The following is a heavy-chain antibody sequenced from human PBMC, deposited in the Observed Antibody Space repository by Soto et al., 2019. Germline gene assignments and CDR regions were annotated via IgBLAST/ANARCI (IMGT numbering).Heavy chain of an antibody. CDR3: ARGPGVWYFDL. D-gene: IGHD3-10*01. V-gene: IGHV4-59*01. J-gene: IGHJ2*01. CDR1: GGSISSYY. Sequence: QVQLQESGPGLVKPSETLSLTCTVSGGSISSYYWSWIRQPPGKGLEWIGYIYYSGSTNYNPSLKSRVTISVDTSKNQFSLKLSSVTAADTALYYCARGPGVWYFDLWGRGTLVTVSS. CDR2: IYYSGST.